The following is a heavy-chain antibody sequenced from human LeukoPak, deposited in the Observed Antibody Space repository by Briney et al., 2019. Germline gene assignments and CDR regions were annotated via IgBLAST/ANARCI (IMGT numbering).Heavy chain of an antibody. V-gene: IGHV4-39*07. CDR2: IYFAGSP. Sequence: SETLSLTCTVSGDSVSDNSHSWGWIRQAPGKGLEWVGSIYFAGSPFFRPSLKSRLTLSLDTAKNQFSMSLSSVTAADTAFCYCARGIVVLSGAAPFDFWGQGALVTVSS. CDR1: GDSVSDNSHS. J-gene: IGHJ4*02. D-gene: IGHD4/OR15-4a*01. CDR3: ARGIVVLSGAAPFDF.